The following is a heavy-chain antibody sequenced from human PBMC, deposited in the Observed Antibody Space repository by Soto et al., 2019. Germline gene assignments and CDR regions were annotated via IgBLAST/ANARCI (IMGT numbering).Heavy chain of an antibody. Sequence: SQTLSLTCAISGDSVSSNSAAWNWIRQSPSRGLEWLGRTYYRSKWYNDYAVSVKSRLTINPDTSKNQFSLQLNSVTPEDTAVYHCARDRVSSSWSPAYYGMDVWGQGTTVTVSS. V-gene: IGHV6-1*01. CDR2: TYYRSKWYN. J-gene: IGHJ6*02. CDR1: GDSVSSNSAA. D-gene: IGHD6-13*01. CDR3: ARDRVSSSWSPAYYGMDV.